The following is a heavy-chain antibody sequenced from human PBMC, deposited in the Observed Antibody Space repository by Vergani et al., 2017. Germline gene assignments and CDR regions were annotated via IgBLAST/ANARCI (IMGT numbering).Heavy chain of an antibody. CDR3: ARVRLGYYDSSGYYYEEGAFDI. CDR2: IYYSGST. J-gene: IGHJ3*02. V-gene: IGHV4-30-4*01. D-gene: IGHD3-22*01. Sequence: QVQLQESGPGLVKPSQTLSLTCTVPGGPISSGDYYWSWIRQPPGKGLEWIGYIYYSGSTYYNPSLKSRVTISVDTSKNQFSMKLSSVTAAGTAVYYCARVRLGYYDSSGYYYEEGAFDIWGEGTMVTVSS. CDR1: GGPISSGDYY.